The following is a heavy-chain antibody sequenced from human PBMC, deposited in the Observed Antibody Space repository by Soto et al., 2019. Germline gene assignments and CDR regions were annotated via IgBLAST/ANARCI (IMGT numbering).Heavy chain of an antibody. D-gene: IGHD1-1*01. J-gene: IGHJ6*02. CDR3: AKELERRPAYYYGMDV. CDR2: ISGSGGST. V-gene: IGHV3-23*01. Sequence: GGSLRLSCAASGFTFSSYAMSWVRQAPGKGLEWVSAISGSGGSTYYADSVKGRFTISRDNSKNTLYLQMNSLRAEDTAVYYCAKELERRPAYYYGMDVWGQGTTVTVSS. CDR1: GFTFSSYA.